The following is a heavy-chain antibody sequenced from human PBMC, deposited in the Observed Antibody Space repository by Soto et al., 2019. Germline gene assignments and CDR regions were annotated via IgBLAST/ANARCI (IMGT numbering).Heavy chain of an antibody. CDR1: GYTFPSKG. D-gene: IGHD6-13*01. V-gene: IGHV1-18*01. J-gene: IGHJ4*02. CDR3: ARGIPSSWYVGSDY. CDR2: ISAYNGNT. Sequence: QVQLVQSGAEVKKPGASVKVSCKASGYTFPSKGISWVGRAPGKGLEWMGWISAYNGNTNYAQKLQGRVTMTTDTSTSTAYMELRSLRSDDTAVYYCARGIPSSWYVGSDYWGQGTLVTVSS.